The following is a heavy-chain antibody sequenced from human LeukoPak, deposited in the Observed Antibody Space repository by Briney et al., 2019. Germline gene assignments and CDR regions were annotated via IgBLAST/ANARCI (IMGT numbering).Heavy chain of an antibody. CDR1: GDSVSSNSAA. J-gene: IGHJ4*02. Sequence: SQTLSLASAISGDSVSSNSAAWNWIRLSPSRGLEWLGRTFYRSKWYNDYAVPVRGRITINPDTSKNQFSLQLNSVTPEDTAVYYCARDFGTVTPFEYWGQGTLVTVSS. CDR2: TFYRSKWYN. V-gene: IGHV6-1*01. CDR3: ARDFGTVTPFEY. D-gene: IGHD4-17*01.